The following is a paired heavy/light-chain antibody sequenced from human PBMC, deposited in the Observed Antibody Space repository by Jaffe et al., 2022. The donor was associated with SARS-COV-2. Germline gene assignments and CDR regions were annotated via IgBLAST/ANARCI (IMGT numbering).Light chain of an antibody. CDR1: QSVSSSY. Sequence: EIVLTQSPGTLSLSPGERATLSCRASQSVSSSYLAWFQQKPGQAPRLLIYGVSSRATGIPDRFSGSGSGTDFTLTISRLEPEDFAVYYCHQYGHSPLYTFGQGTKLEIK. CDR3: HQYGHSPLYT. CDR2: GVS. V-gene: IGKV3-20*01. J-gene: IGKJ2*01.
Heavy chain of an antibody. V-gene: IGHV4-39*01. CDR3: ASPTETTRFVVDV. CDR2: FFYSGST. Sequence: QLQLQESGPGLVKPSETLSLNCTVSGGSISSSDYYWGWIRQPPGKGLEWIGSFFYSGSTYYNPSLKGRATIAVDTSKNQFSLNLNSVTAADTAVYYCASPTETTRFVVDVWGKGTTVTVSS. CDR1: GGSISSSDYY. J-gene: IGHJ6*04. D-gene: IGHD4-17*01.